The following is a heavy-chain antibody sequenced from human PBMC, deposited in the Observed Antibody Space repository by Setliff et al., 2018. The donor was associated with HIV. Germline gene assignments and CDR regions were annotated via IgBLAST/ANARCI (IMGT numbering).Heavy chain of an antibody. Sequence: PSATLSLTCTVSGVSISNYYWSWIRQTPEMGLEWIGYMYYGGATNYNPSLKSRVTISQDTSHNQFSLKLTSVAVTDTAVYYCVRALPKPRGLTWFDPWGQGTLVTVSS. CDR3: VRALPKPRGLTWFDP. D-gene: IGHD3-10*01. J-gene: IGHJ5*02. CDR2: MYYGGAT. CDR1: GVSISNYY. V-gene: IGHV4-59*01.